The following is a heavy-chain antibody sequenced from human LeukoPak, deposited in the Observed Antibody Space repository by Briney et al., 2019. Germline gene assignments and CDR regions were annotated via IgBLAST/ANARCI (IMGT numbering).Heavy chain of an antibody. CDR1: GYTFTNYY. D-gene: IGHD3-22*01. V-gene: IGHV1-46*01. CDR2: IKPSGGGT. J-gene: IGHJ1*01. Sequence: GASVKVSCKASGYTFTNYYEHWVRQAPGQGLEWMGIIKPSGGGTSYALKFQGRVTMTRDTSTSTAYMALSSLRSEDTAVYYCAREHFDGSGYYYLLWYFEHWGQGTLVTVSS. CDR3: AREHFDGSGYYYLLWYFEH.